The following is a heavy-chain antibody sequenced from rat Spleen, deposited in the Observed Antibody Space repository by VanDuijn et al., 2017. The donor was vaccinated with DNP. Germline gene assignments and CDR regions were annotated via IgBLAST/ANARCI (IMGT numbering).Heavy chain of an antibody. Sequence: QVQLKESGPGLVQPSETLSLTCTVSGFSLTSYHVSWVRQPPGKGLEWMGVIWGDGSTAYNSALKSRLSISRDTSKSQVFLKMSSLKTEDTATYYCARDPDNSGYRDWYFDFWGPGTMVTVSS. CDR1: GFSLTSYH. D-gene: IGHD4-3*01. J-gene: IGHJ1*01. V-gene: IGHV2-32*01. CDR3: ARDPDNSGYRDWYFDF. CDR2: IWGDGST.